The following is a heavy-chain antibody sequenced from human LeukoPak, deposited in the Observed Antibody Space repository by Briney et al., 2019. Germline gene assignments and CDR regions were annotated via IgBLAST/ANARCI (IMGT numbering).Heavy chain of an antibody. D-gene: IGHD2-21*02. Sequence: SVKVSCKTSGGTFSGFAVSWVRQAPGQGLEWMGRIIPILKIAKYAQKFQGRVTITADTATTTAYMELTSLRSEDTAVYYCASLGGDMDLDTFDYYYSGMDLWGQGTTVTVSS. J-gene: IGHJ6*02. CDR1: GGTFSGFA. CDR2: IIPILKIA. CDR3: ASLGGDMDLDTFDYYYSGMDL. V-gene: IGHV1-69*04.